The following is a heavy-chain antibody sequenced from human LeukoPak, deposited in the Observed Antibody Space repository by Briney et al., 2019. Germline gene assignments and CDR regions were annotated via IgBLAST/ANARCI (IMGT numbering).Heavy chain of an antibody. CDR1: GGTFTSYA. D-gene: IGHD6-19*01. CDR2: IIPIFGTA. J-gene: IGHJ4*02. Sequence: ASVKVSCNASGGTFTSYAISWVRQAPGQGLEWMGGIIPIFGTANYAQKFQGRVTITADESTSTAYMELSSLRSEDTAVYYCARVWGSSGWYSIDYWGQGTLVTVSS. CDR3: ARVWGSSGWYSIDY. V-gene: IGHV1-69*13.